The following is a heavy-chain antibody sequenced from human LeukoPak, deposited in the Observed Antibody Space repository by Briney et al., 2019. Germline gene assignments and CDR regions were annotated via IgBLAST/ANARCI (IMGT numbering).Heavy chain of an antibody. CDR1: GFTFSRYS. Sequence: PGGSLRLSGAASGFTFSRYSMNWVRQAPGKGREWVASISSSSSYIYYADSVKGRFTISRDNAKNSLYLQMNSLRAEDTAVYYCVLGEPRSPFDYWGQGTLVAVSS. D-gene: IGHD1-26*01. J-gene: IGHJ4*02. CDR2: ISSSSSYI. CDR3: VLGEPRSPFDY. V-gene: IGHV3-21*01.